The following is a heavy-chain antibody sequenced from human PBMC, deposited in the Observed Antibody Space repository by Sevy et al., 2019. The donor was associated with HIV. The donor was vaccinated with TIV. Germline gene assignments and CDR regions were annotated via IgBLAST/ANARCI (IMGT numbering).Heavy chain of an antibody. D-gene: IGHD4-17*01. J-gene: IGHJ4*02. CDR1: GFTVSSYE. CDR3: ARDLPPFATTVPHFDY. V-gene: IGHV3-48*03. Sequence: GGSLRLSCTASGFTVSSYEMNWVRQAPGKGLEWVSYISNSGSTIHYSDSVKGRFTISRDNAKNSLYLQMNSLRAEDTAVYYCARDLPPFATTVPHFDYWGRGTLVTVSS. CDR2: ISNSGSTI.